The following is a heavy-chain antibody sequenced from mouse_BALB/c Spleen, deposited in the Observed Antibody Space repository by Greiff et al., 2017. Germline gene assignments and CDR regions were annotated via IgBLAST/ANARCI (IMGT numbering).Heavy chain of an antibody. Sequence: EVQLQESGTVLARPGASVKMSCKASGYTFTSYWMHWVKQRPGQGLEWIGAIYPGNSDTSYNQKFKGKAKLTAVTSTSTAYMELSSLTNEDSAVYCCTRGGLRERGGYYFDYWGQGTTLTVSS. CDR2: IYPGNSDT. V-gene: IGHV1-5*01. D-gene: IGHD2-4*01. J-gene: IGHJ2*01. CDR3: TRGGLRERGGYYFDY. CDR1: GYTFTSYW.